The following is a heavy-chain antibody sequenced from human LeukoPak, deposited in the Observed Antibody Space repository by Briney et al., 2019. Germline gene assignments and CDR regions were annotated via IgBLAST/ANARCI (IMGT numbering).Heavy chain of an antibody. J-gene: IGHJ6*02. D-gene: IGHD2-21*02. V-gene: IGHV4-59*01. CDR3: ASPYCGGDCSPGYYYYGMDV. CDR2: IYYSGST. Sequence: SETLSLTCTVSGGSISSYCWTWIRQPPGKGLEWIGYIYYSGSTNYNPSLKSRVTISVDTSKNQFSLKLSSVTAADTAVYYCASPYCGGDCSPGYYYYGMDVWGQGTTVTVSS. CDR1: GGSISSYC.